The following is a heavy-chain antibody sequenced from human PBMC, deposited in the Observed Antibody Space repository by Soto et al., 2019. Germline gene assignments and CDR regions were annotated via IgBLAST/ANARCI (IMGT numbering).Heavy chain of an antibody. CDR2: ISGSGGST. Sequence: EVQLLESGGGLVQPGGSLRLSCAASGFTFSSYAMSWVRQAPGKGLEWVSAISGSGGSTYYADSVKGRFTISRDNSKNTLYVQMNSLRAEDTAVYYCARGDYCSGGSCYGGDAFDIWGQGTMVTVSS. V-gene: IGHV3-23*01. CDR1: GFTFSSYA. D-gene: IGHD2-15*01. CDR3: ARGDYCSGGSCYGGDAFDI. J-gene: IGHJ3*02.